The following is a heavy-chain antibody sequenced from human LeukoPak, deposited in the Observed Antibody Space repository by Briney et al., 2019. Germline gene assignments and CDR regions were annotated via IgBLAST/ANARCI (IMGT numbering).Heavy chain of an antibody. CDR2: IYYSGST. D-gene: IGHD4-17*01. CDR1: GGSISSSSYY. Sequence: SETLSLTCTVSGGSISSSSYYWGWIRQPPGKGLVWIGSIYYSGSTSYNPSLKSRVTISVDTSKNQFSLRLSSVTAADTAVYYCARGSDFGDFWGQGTLVTVSS. V-gene: IGHV4-39*07. CDR3: ARGSDFGDF. J-gene: IGHJ4*02.